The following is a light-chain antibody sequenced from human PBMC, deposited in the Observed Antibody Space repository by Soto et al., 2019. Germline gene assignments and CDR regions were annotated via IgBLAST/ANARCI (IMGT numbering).Light chain of an antibody. V-gene: IGLV1-40*01. Sequence: QSVLTQPPSVSGAPGQRVTISCTGSSSNIGAGYDVHWYQQLPGRAPKLLIYGNTNRPSGVPDRFSGSKSGTSASLAITGLQDEEEADYYCLYFDSSLSVVFGGGTKLTVL. CDR1: SSNIGAGYD. CDR3: LYFDSSLSVV. CDR2: GNT. J-gene: IGLJ2*01.